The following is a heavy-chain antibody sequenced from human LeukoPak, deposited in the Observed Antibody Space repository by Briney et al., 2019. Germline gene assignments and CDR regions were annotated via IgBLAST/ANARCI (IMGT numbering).Heavy chain of an antibody. Sequence: PSETLSLTRAVYGGSFSGYYWSWIRQPPGKGLEWIGEINHSGSTNCNPSLKSRVTISVDTSKNQFSLKLSSVTAADTAVYYCARDPEDGYNSDFDYWGQGTLVTVSS. CDR1: GGSFSGYY. V-gene: IGHV4-34*01. CDR3: ARDPEDGYNSDFDY. D-gene: IGHD2-21*02. J-gene: IGHJ4*02. CDR2: INHSGST.